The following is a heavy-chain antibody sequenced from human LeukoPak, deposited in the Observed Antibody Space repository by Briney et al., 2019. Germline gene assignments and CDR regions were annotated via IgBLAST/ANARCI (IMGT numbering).Heavy chain of an antibody. J-gene: IGHJ6*02. Sequence: ASVKVSCKASGYTFTSYGISWVRQAPGQGLEWMEWISAYNGNTNYAQKLQGRVTMTTDTSTSTAYMELRSLRSDDTAVYYCARNEIGRAYYDFWSDYTGYYYYGMDVWGQGTTVTVSS. D-gene: IGHD3-3*01. V-gene: IGHV1-18*01. CDR1: GYTFTSYG. CDR3: ARNEIGRAYYDFWSDYTGYYYYGMDV. CDR2: ISAYNGNT.